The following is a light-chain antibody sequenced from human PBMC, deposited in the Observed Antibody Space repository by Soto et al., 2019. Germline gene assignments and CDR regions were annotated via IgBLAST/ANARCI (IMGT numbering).Light chain of an antibody. J-gene: IGLJ2*01. CDR1: SGHSNYA. Sequence: QPVLTQSPSASASLGASVKLTCTLSSGHSNYAIAWHQQQSEKGPRYLMKLNSDGSHSKGDGIPDRFSGSSSGAERYLTISGVQSEDEADYYCQTWGSGIVVFGGGTKLTVL. CDR2: LNSDGSH. V-gene: IGLV4-69*01. CDR3: QTWGSGIVV.